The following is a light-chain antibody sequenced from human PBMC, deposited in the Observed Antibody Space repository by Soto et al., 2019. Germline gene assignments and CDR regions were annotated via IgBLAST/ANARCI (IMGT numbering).Light chain of an antibody. CDR3: QKRTTPTT. CDR2: DAS. Sequence: EIVLTQSPATLSLSPGERATLTCRASQSISSHLAWYQQKPGQAPRLLIYDASKRVGGGPARFSGSVSGTDFTLTSSSRKLEDVAVYYCQKRTTPTTFGEGPKV. CDR1: QSISSH. J-gene: IGKJ4*01. V-gene: IGKV3-11*01.